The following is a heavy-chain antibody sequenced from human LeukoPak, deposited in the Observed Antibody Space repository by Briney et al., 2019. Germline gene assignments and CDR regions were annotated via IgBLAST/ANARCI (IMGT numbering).Heavy chain of an antibody. Sequence: GASVKVSYKASGYTFTGYYMHWVRQAPGQGLEWMGWINPNSGGTNYAQKFQGRVTMARDTSISTAYMDLSRLRSDAPAVYYCARVFREDGSGENFDYWAQGTLVTVSS. CDR3: ARVFREDGSGENFDY. V-gene: IGHV1-2*02. CDR2: INPNSGGT. D-gene: IGHD3-3*01. J-gene: IGHJ4*02. CDR1: GYTFTGYY.